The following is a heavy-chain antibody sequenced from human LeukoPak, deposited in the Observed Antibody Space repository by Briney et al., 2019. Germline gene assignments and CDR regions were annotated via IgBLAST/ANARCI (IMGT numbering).Heavy chain of an antibody. D-gene: IGHD3-16*01. CDR3: ARVKSSLVPYYFDY. V-gene: IGHV1-18*01. J-gene: IGHJ4*02. CDR1: GHTFTSYG. CDR2: ISAYNGNT. Sequence: ASVKVSCKASGHTFTSYGISWVRQAPGQGLEWMGWISAYNGNTNYAQKLQGRVTMTTDTSTSTAYMELRSLRSDDTAVYYCARVKSSLVPYYFDYWGQGTLVTVSS.